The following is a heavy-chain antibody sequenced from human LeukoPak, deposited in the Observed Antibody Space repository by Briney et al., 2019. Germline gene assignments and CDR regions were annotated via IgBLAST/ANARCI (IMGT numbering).Heavy chain of an antibody. CDR1: GFTFSSYW. CDR2: IKQDGSEK. J-gene: IGHJ4*02. CDR3: ARYGSGIY. V-gene: IGHV3-7*03. Sequence: GGSLRLSCAASGFTFSSYWMSWVRQAPGKGLEWVANIKQDGSEKYYVDSVKGRFTISRVNSKSTLYLQMNSLRAEDTAVYYCARYGSGIYWGQGTLVTVSS. D-gene: IGHD3-10*01.